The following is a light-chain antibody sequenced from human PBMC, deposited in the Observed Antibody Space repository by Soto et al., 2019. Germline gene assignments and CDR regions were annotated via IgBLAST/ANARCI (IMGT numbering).Light chain of an antibody. Sequence: EIVLTHSPGTLSLSPWERATLSSSASQSVSSSYLAWYQQKPGQAPRLLIYGASSRATGIPDRFSGSGSGTDFTLTISRLEPEDFAVYYCQQYGSSPLWTFGQGTKVDI. CDR3: QQYGSSPLWT. J-gene: IGKJ1*01. CDR1: QSVSSSY. V-gene: IGKV3-20*01. CDR2: GAS.